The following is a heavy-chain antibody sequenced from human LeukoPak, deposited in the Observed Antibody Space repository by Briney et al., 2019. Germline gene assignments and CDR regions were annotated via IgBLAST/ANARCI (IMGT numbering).Heavy chain of an antibody. Sequence: GGCLRLSCEAAGFSSTNARMNWVRQAAGKGLEWVGCIKGKTDGGTTDYAATVKGRFTISRDDSKNTLYLQMSGLKTEDTAVYYCSAYNYDEPFDYWGQGNLVTVSS. J-gene: IGHJ4*02. CDR2: IKGKTDGGTT. V-gene: IGHV3-15*01. CDR1: GFSSTNAR. CDR3: SAYNYDEPFDY. D-gene: IGHD3-22*01.